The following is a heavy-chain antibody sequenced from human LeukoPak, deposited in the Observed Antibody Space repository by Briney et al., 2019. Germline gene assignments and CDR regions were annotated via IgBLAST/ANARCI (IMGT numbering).Heavy chain of an antibody. CDR2: IRSKAYGGTT. CDR1: GFTYGDYA. Sequence: PGGALRLSCTASGFTYGDYAMSWVRQAPAMGLVWVGFIRSKAYGGTTEYAASVKGRFTISRDDSKSIAYVQMNSLKTEDTAVYYCTRVNSSGWYEAFDIWGQGTMVTVSS. D-gene: IGHD6-19*01. J-gene: IGHJ3*02. V-gene: IGHV3-49*04. CDR3: TRVNSSGWYEAFDI.